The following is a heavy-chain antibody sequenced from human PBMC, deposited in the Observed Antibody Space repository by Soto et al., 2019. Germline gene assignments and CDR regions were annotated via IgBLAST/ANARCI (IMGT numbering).Heavy chain of an antibody. Sequence: QVQLVESGGGLVKPGGSLRLSCAASGFTFSDYYMSWIRQAPGKGLEWVSYISSSGSTIYYADSVKGRFTISRDNAKNSLYLQRNSLRAEDTAVYYCARESFSLDDFWSGYQRTLESETDAFDIWGQGTMVTVSS. CDR2: ISSSGSTI. CDR1: GFTFSDYY. V-gene: IGHV3-11*01. CDR3: ARESFSLDDFWSGYQRTLESETDAFDI. J-gene: IGHJ3*02. D-gene: IGHD3-3*01.